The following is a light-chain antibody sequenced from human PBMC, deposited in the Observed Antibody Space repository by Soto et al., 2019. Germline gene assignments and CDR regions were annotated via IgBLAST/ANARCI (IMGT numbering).Light chain of an antibody. V-gene: IGKV2-30*02. Sequence: DVVMTQSPLSLPVTLGQPASISCRSNQSLVHSDGIAYFSWFQQRPGRSPRRLIYKVSNRDSGVPARFSGSGSGTDFALKISRVEAEDVGVYYCMQGTHWPITFAQGTRLE. CDR3: MQGTHWPIT. J-gene: IGKJ5*01. CDR2: KVS. CDR1: QSLVHSDGIAY.